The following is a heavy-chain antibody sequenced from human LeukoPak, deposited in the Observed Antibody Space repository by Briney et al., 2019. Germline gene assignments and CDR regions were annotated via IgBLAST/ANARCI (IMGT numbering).Heavy chain of an antibody. V-gene: IGHV5-10-1*01. CDR3: AREPHYDILTGTDY. J-gene: IGHJ4*02. CDR1: GYSSTSYW. D-gene: IGHD3-9*01. Sequence: GESLKIPCKGSGYSSTSYWISWVRQMPGKGLEWMGRIDLSDSYTNYSPSFQGHVTISADKSISTAYLQWSSLKASDTAMYYCAREPHYDILTGTDYWGQGTLVTVSS. CDR2: IDLSDSYT.